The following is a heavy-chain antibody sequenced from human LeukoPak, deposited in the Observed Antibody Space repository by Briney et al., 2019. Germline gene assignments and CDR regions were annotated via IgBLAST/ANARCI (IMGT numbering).Heavy chain of an antibody. CDR1: GFTFTTFW. J-gene: IGHJ4*02. D-gene: IGHD3-22*01. Sequence: PGGSRRLSCATSGFTFTTFWMHWVRQAPGKGLVWVSRINHDGSSTNYADSVKGRFTISRGNAKNTVYLQMNSLRAEDTAVYYCVRDWGYDSSGYWQKYFDTWGQGTLVTVSS. CDR3: VRDWGYDSSGYWQKYFDT. V-gene: IGHV3-74*01. CDR2: INHDGSST.